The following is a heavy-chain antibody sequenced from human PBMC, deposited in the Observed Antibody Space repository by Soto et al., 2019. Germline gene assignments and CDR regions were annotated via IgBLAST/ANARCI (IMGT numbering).Heavy chain of an antibody. CDR2: IYYSGST. V-gene: IGHV4-31*01. J-gene: IGHJ6*02. Sequence: QVQLQESGPGLVKPSQTLSLTCTVSGGSISSGGYFWSWIRQHPGKGMDWIGFIYYSGSTYYNPSLKSPVTISVDTSQNQFSLTLSAVTAADTAVYYCAREGAAPYYYYGIDVWGQGTTVTVSS. CDR3: AREGAAPYYYYGIDV. D-gene: IGHD6-6*01. CDR1: GGSISSGGYF.